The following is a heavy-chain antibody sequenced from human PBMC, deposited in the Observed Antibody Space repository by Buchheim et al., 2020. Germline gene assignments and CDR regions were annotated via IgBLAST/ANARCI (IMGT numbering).Heavy chain of an antibody. CDR1: GFTFSSYW. D-gene: IGHD3-3*01. CDR3: ARDSYDFWSGYRLGGMDV. J-gene: IGHJ6*02. CDR2: IKQDGSEK. Sequence: EVQLVESGGGLVQPGGSLRLSCAASGFTFSSYWMSWVRQAPGKGLEWVANIKQDGSEKYYVDSVKGRFTISSDNAKNSLYLQMNSLRAEDTAVYYCARDSYDFWSGYRLGGMDVWGQGTT. V-gene: IGHV3-7*01.